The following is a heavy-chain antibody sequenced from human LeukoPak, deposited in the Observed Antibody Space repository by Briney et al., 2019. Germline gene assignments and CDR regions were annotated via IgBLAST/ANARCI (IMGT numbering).Heavy chain of an antibody. V-gene: IGHV1-69*13. Sequence: GASVKVSCKASGGTFSSYAISWVRQAPGQGLEWMGGIIPIFGTANYAQKFQGRVTITADESTSTAYMELSSLRSEDTAVYYCARVLWFGEYYFDYWGQGTLVTVSS. J-gene: IGHJ4*02. D-gene: IGHD3-10*01. CDR1: GGTFSSYA. CDR3: ARVLWFGEYYFDY. CDR2: IIPIFGTA.